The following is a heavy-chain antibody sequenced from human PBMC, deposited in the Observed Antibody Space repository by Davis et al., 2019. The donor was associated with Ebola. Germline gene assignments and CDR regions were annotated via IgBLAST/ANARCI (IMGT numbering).Heavy chain of an antibody. Sequence: PSGSLSLSCAASGSSVSSNHTSWVRQAPGKGLEWVSAFYDQTTAYADSVTGRFIISRDTSNNTLYLDMNSLRVDDRAVYYCATTQWLREFDNWGQGTLVTVSS. CDR2: FYDQTT. J-gene: IGHJ4*02. V-gene: IGHV3-53*05. CDR1: GSSVSSNH. D-gene: IGHD6-19*01. CDR3: ATTQWLREFDN.